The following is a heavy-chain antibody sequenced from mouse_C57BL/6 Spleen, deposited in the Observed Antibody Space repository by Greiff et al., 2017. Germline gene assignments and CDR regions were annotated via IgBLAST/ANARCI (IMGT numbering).Heavy chain of an antibody. V-gene: IGHV5-6*01. CDR2: ISSGGSYT. J-gene: IGHJ2*01. CDR1: GFTFSSYG. Sequence: DVQLQESGGDLVKPGGSLKLSCAASGFTFSSYGMSWVRQTPDKRLEWVATISSGGSYTYYPDSVKGRFTISRDNAKNTLYLQMSSLKSEDTAMYYCARQGGTAQAFYYFDYWGQGTTLTVSS. D-gene: IGHD3-2*02. CDR3: ARQGGTAQAFYYFDY.